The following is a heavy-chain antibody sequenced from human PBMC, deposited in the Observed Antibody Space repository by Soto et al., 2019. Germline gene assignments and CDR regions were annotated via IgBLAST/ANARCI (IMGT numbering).Heavy chain of an antibody. D-gene: IGHD6-19*01. CDR2: ISFDGSET. J-gene: IGHJ6*02. CDR3: AKDRVPGAYGHYYGMDV. CDR1: GFTFNNSG. Sequence: GGSLRLSCAVSGFTFNNSGMHWIRQAPGKGLEWVAVISFDGSETYYADSMKGRFTISRDNSKNMLQLQMNSLRAEDTAIYYCAKDRVPGAYGHYYGMDVWGQGTTVTVSS. V-gene: IGHV3-30*18.